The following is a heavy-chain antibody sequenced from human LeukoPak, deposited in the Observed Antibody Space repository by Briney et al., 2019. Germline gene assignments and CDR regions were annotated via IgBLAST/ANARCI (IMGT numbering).Heavy chain of an antibody. Sequence: GGSLRLSCAASGFTFSSYAMSWVRQAPGKGLEWVSAISGSGGSTYYADSVKGRFTISRDNSKNTLYLQMNSLRAEDTAVYYCAKSSDRSSGYLIPSSHDYWGQGTLVTVSS. CDR1: GFTFSSYA. CDR3: AKSSDRSSGYLIPSSHDY. J-gene: IGHJ4*02. D-gene: IGHD3-22*01. V-gene: IGHV3-23*01. CDR2: ISGSGGST.